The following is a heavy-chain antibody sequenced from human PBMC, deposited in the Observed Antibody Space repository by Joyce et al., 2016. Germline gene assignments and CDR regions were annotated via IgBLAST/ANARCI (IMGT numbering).Heavy chain of an antibody. CDR3: ARNSAPRASTYYGLDV. Sequence: EVQLVESGGGLVRPGGSLRLPCAASGFTFISYSMNWVRQAPGKGLEGVSFISSTRNYIYYADSVKGRFTISRDNAKSSLFLQMDSLRAEDTAVYYCARNSAPRASTYYGLDVWGQGTTVTVSS. D-gene: IGHD5/OR15-5a*01. CDR1: GFTFISYS. J-gene: IGHJ6*02. V-gene: IGHV3-21*01. CDR2: ISSTRNYI.